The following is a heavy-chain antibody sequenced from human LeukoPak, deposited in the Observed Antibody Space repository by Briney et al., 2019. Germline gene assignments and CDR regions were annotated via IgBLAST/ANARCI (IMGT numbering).Heavy chain of an antibody. J-gene: IGHJ4*02. V-gene: IGHV3-49*02. Sequence: WIRQAPGKGLEWVGFIRSKAYGGTTEYAASVKGRFTISRDDSKSIAYLQMNSLKTEDTAVYYCTREPSVGGTSYWGQGTLVTVSS. CDR2: IRSKAYGGTT. CDR3: TREPSVGGTSY. D-gene: IGHD6-19*01.